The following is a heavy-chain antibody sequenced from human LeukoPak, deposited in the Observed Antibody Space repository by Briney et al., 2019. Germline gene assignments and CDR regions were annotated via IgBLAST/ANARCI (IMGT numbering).Heavy chain of an antibody. D-gene: IGHD2-2*01. V-gene: IGHV4-31*03. CDR3: AREISHPCSSTSCSAFDY. CDR1: GGSISSSGYY. CDR2: IYYSGST. J-gene: IGHJ4*02. Sequence: TLSLTCTVSGGSISSSGYYWSWIRQHPGKGLEWIGYIYYSGSTYYNPSLKSRVTISVDTSKNQFSLKLSSVTAADTAVYYCAREISHPCSSTSCSAFDYWGQGTLVTVSS.